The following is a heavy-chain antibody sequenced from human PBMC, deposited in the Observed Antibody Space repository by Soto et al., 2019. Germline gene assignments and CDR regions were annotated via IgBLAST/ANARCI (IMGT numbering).Heavy chain of an antibody. Sequence: QVQLVQSGAEVKKPGSSVKVSCKASGGTFGSYAFSWVRQAPGQGLEWMGGIIPVSGAAHYAQKFQGRVTITADEYTSTAYMERSSLSSQDTAVYYCATALGCRSTSCTLDYWGQGTRVIVSS. CDR3: ATALGCRSTSCTLDY. J-gene: IGHJ4*02. CDR2: IIPVSGAA. D-gene: IGHD2-2*01. V-gene: IGHV1-69*01. CDR1: GGTFGSYA.